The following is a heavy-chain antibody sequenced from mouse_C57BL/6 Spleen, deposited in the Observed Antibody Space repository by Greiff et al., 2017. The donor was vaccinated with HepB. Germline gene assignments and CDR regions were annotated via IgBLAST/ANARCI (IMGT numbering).Heavy chain of an antibody. CDR3: ARHAPYYYGSSPYYFDY. Sequence: EVQVVESGGDLVKPGGSLKLSCAASGFTFSSYGMSWVRQTPDKRLEWVATISSGGSYTYYPDSVKGRFTIYRDNAKNTLYLQMSSLKSEDTAMYYCARHAPYYYGSSPYYFDYWGQGTTLTVSS. CDR1: GFTFSSYG. J-gene: IGHJ2*01. CDR2: ISSGGSYT. V-gene: IGHV5-6*01. D-gene: IGHD1-1*01.